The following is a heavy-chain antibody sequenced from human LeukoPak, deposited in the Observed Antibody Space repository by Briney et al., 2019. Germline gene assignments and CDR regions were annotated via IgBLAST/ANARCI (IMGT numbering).Heavy chain of an antibody. CDR2: INPSGGST. J-gene: IGHJ4*02. V-gene: IGHV1-46*01. CDR3: ASNGYRPGEGHYFDY. Sequence: GASVKVSCKASGYTFTSYYMHWVRQAPGQGLEWMGIINPSGGSTSYAQKFQGRVTMTRDTSTSTAYMELSSLRSEDTAVYYCASNGYRPGEGHYFDYWGQGTLVTVSS. D-gene: IGHD5-24*01. CDR1: GYTFTSYY.